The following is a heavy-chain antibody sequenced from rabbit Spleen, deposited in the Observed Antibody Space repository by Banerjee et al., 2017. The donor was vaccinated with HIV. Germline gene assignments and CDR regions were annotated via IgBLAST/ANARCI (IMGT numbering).Heavy chain of an antibody. CDR1: GFDFSNGY. V-gene: IGHV1S7*01. J-gene: IGHJ4*01. CDR3: VRDLGYDDYSEKGYFNL. CDR2: VDPIFGRT. Sequence: QLEESGGGLVQPGGSLKLSCKASGFDFSNGYMSWVRQAPGKGLEWIGCVDPIFGRTYYASWVNGRFTISSHNAQNTLYLQLNSLTAADTATYFCVRDLGYDDYSEKGYFNLWGQGTLVTVS. D-gene: IGHD2-1*01.